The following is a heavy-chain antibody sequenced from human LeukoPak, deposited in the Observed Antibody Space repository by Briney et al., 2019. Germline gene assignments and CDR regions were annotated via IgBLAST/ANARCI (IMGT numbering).Heavy chain of an antibody. CDR1: GYTFSSYY. D-gene: IGHD3-22*01. CDR3: AKDGHDSSGLDAFDI. CDR2: INPSRGST. Sequence: ASVKVSCKASGYTFSSYYMNWVRQAPGQGLEWMGIINPSRGSTSYAQQFQGRVTMTRDTSTNTVYMELSSLRSEDTAVYYCAKDGHDSSGLDAFDIWGQGTMVTVSS. J-gene: IGHJ3*02. V-gene: IGHV1-46*01.